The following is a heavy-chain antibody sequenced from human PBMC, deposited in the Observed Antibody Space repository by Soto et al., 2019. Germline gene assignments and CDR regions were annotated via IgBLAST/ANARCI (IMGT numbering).Heavy chain of an antibody. CDR3: AKGPYSSPLSYYYYGMDV. V-gene: IGHV3-23*01. J-gene: IGHJ6*02. D-gene: IGHD6-13*01. CDR1: GFTFSSYA. CDR2: ISGSGGST. Sequence: EVQLLESGGGLVQPGGSLRLSCAASGFTFSSYAMSWVRQAPGKGLEWVSAISGSGGSTYYADSVKGRFTISRDNSKNTLYLQMNSLRAEDTAVYYSAKGPYSSPLSYYYYGMDVWGQGTTVTVSS.